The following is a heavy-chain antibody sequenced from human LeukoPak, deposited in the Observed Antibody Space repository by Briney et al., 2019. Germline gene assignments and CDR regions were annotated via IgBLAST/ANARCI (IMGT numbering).Heavy chain of an antibody. J-gene: IGHJ4*02. V-gene: IGHV4-4*02. CDR1: GGSITTTNW. Sequence: KSSETLSLTCGVSGGSITTTNWWSWVRQPPGQGLEWIGEIHLSGRTNYNPSLNSRVTLALDTSKNHLSLSLTSVTAADTAVYYCSRENGAFSPFGYWGQGTLVTVPS. CDR3: SRENGAFSPFGY. CDR2: IHLSGRT. D-gene: IGHD2-8*01.